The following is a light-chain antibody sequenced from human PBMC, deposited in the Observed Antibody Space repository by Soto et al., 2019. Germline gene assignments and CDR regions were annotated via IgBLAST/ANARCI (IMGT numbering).Light chain of an antibody. CDR2: DDN. V-gene: IGLV1-36*01. Sequence: QSVLTQPPSVSAAPGQTVTISCSGSSSNIGNNAVNWYQQLPGKAPKLLIHDDNRESSGVSHRFSGSTSGTSASLAISDLQSEDEAHYYCAAWDDSLNGPVFGGGTKLTVL. CDR3: AAWDDSLNGPV. J-gene: IGLJ3*02. CDR1: SSNIGNNA.